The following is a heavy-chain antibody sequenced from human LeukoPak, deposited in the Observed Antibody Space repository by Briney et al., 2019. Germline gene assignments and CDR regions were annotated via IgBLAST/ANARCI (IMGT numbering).Heavy chain of an antibody. V-gene: IGHV4-39*07. CDR3: ARDPDERLAFDI. CDR1: GGSIRSSSYY. D-gene: IGHD2-21*02. J-gene: IGHJ3*02. Sequence: PSETLSLTCTVSGGSIRSSSYYWGWIRQPPGKGLEWIGSIYYSGNTYYYPPLKSRVTISVDTSKNQFSLKLSSVTAADTAVYYCARDPDERLAFDIWGQGTMVTVSS. CDR2: IYYSGNT.